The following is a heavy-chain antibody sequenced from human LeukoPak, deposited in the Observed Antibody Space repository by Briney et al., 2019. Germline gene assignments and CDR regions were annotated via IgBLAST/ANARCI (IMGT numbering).Heavy chain of an antibody. J-gene: IGHJ4*02. CDR1: GYTFTSYG. CDR3: ARGLRRDSSSWYYFDY. D-gene: IGHD6-13*01. Sequence: ASVKVSCKASGYTFTSYGISWVRQAPGQGLEWMGWISAYNGNTNYAQKLQGRVTMTTDTSTSTAYMELRSLRSDDTAVYYCARGLRRDSSSWYYFDYWGQGTLVTVSS. V-gene: IGHV1-18*01. CDR2: ISAYNGNT.